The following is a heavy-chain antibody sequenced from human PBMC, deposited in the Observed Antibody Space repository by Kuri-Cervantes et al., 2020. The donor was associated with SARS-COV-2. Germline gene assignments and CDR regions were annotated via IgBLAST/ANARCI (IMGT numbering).Heavy chain of an antibody. CDR2: ISSSGSTI. Sequence: GESLKISCAASGFTFSNAWMNWVRQAPGKGLEWVSYISSSGSTIYYADSVKGRFTISRDNAKNSLYLQMNSLRAEDTAVYYCARDSSSPPYYYYGMDVWGQGTTVTVSS. CDR1: GFTFSNAW. V-gene: IGHV3-48*04. J-gene: IGHJ6*02. CDR3: ARDSSSPPYYYYGMDV. D-gene: IGHD6-6*01.